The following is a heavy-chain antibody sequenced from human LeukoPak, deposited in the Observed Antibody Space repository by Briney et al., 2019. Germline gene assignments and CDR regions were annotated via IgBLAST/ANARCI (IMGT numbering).Heavy chain of an antibody. CDR2: ISPDGTGT. CDR3: VRGTNSWTGVDY. CDR1: GFTFSNFW. Sequence: GGALKLSCAASGFTFSNFWVHCVRQAPGKGLGWISRISPDGTGTNYADSMKGRVTISRDNAKNTLYMQMNGLGAEDMAVYYCVRGTNSWTGVDYWGQGTLVTVSS. D-gene: IGHD1-26*01. J-gene: IGHJ4*02. V-gene: IGHV3-74*01.